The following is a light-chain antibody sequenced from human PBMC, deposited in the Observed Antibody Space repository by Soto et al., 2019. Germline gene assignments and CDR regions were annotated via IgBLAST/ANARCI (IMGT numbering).Light chain of an antibody. Sequence: DIQMTQSPSTLSASVGDGVTITCRASQSISSWLAWYQQKPGKAPNLLIYKASNLKSGVPSRFSGSGSGTEFTLTISSLQPDDFATYYCQQYNSYSRTFGQGTKVEIK. CDR2: KAS. V-gene: IGKV1-5*03. CDR3: QQYNSYSRT. J-gene: IGKJ1*01. CDR1: QSISSW.